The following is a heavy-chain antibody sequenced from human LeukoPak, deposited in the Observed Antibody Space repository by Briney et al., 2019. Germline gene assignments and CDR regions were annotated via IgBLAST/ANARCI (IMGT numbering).Heavy chain of an antibody. CDR1: GFTSSSYG. V-gene: IGHV3-30*03. CDR2: ISYDGSNK. D-gene: IGHD3-22*01. Sequence: GGSLRLSCAASGFTSSSYGMHWVRQAPGKGLEWVAVISYDGSNKYYADSVKGRFTISRDNSKNTLYLQMNSLRAEDTAVYYCARDPTYHYDSRGSWGQGTLVTVSS. CDR3: ARDPTYHYDSRGS. J-gene: IGHJ5*02.